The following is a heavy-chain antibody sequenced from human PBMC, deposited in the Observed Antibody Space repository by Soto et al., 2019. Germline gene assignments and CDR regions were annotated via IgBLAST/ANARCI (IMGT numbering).Heavy chain of an antibody. CDR3: ARLGHFGAFDY. V-gene: IGHV3-48*03. CDR2: ISSSGSTI. D-gene: IGHD3-10*01. Sequence: EVQLVESGGGLVQPGGSLRLSCAASGFTFSSYEMNWVRQAPGKGLEWVPYISSSGSTIYYADSVKGRFTISRDNAKNSLYLQMNSLRAEDTAVYYCARLGHFGAFDYWGQGTLVTVSS. J-gene: IGHJ4*02. CDR1: GFTFSSYE.